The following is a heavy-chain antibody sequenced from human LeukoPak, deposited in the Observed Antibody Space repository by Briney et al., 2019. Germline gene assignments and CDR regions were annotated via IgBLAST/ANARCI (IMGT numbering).Heavy chain of an antibody. CDR2: IKQEGSDK. CDR1: GLTFSSYW. CDR3: ARVSAAVNY. V-gene: IGHV3-7*01. Sequence: GRSLRLSCAASGLTFSSYWMTWGRQAPGGGLEWVANIKQEGSDKYYVDSVKGRFTISRDNAKNSLYLQMNSLRAEDTAVYYCARVSAAVNYWGQGTLVTVSS. D-gene: IGHD2-15*01. J-gene: IGHJ4*02.